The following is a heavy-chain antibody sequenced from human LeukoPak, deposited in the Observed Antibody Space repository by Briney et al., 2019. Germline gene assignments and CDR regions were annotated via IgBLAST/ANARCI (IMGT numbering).Heavy chain of an antibody. J-gene: IGHJ4*02. D-gene: IGHD3-3*01. CDR1: GFTFNTYG. CDR2: ISYDGSNK. V-gene: IGHV3-30*18. CDR3: AKEIRWRFDY. Sequence: GRSLRLSCAASGFTFNTYGMHWVRQAPGRGLEWVAVISYDGSNKYYVDSVKGRFTISRDNSKSTLYLQMNSLRAEDTAVYYCAKEIRWRFDYWGQGTLVTVSS.